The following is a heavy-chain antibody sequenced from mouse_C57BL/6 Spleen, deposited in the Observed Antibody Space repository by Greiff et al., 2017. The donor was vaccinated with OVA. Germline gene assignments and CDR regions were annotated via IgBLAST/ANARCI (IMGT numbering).Heavy chain of an antibody. J-gene: IGHJ1*03. CDR2: IRTKANGYTT. CDR1: GFTFTDYY. Sequence: EVQLVESGGGLVQPGGSLSLSCAASGFTFTDYYMNWVRQPPGKGLEWFGFIRTKANGYTTEYSSFVKARFTISRDNSPSILYFQMNALRAEDSAAYYCARGDGYDVEGSGTGTTVTVAS. V-gene: IGHV7-3*01. D-gene: IGHD2-2*01. CDR3: ARGDGYDVEG.